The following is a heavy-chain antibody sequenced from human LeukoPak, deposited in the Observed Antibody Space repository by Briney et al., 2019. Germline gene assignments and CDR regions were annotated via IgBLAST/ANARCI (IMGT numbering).Heavy chain of an antibody. CDR2: ISPGGGTT. J-gene: IGHJ3*02. CDR3: AIKWGDCSGGSCYPGAFDI. CDR1: GFTFSNYA. D-gene: IGHD2-15*01. Sequence: GGSLRLSCAASGFTFSNYAMSWVRQSPARGLEWVASISPGGGTTYYADYVKGRFTISRDNSNNSLYLQMNSLRAEDTAVYYCAIKWGDCSGGSCYPGAFDIWGQGTMVTVSS. V-gene: IGHV3-23*01.